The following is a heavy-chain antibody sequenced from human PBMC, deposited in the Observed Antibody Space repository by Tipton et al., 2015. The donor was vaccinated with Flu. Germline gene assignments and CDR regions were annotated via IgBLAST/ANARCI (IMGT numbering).Heavy chain of an antibody. J-gene: IGHJ4*02. V-gene: IGHV4-38-2*02. CDR3: ARRPSGAVVRFYFDS. Sequence: LRLSCTVSGDSMRRDYFWGWIRQASGKGLEWIGNIHYSGSPHYNPSLKSRVTISVDTSKNQFSLRATSVTAADTAIYYCARRPSGAVVRFYFDSWGQGTLVTVSS. CDR2: IHYSGSP. D-gene: IGHD2-21*01. CDR1: GDSMRRDYF.